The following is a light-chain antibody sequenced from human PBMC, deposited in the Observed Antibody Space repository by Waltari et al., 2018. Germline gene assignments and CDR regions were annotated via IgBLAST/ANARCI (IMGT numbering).Light chain of an antibody. CDR2: LGS. CDR3: MQSLQAPCT. Sequence: EIVMTQSPLSLPITPGEPASISCRSSQSLLHSNGYNCLDWYLQKPGQSPQFLIYLGSIRAAVVPDRFSGSGSGTEFTLNISKVEAEDVAVYYCMQSLQAPCTFGQGTKLEIE. CDR1: QSLLHSNGYNC. J-gene: IGKJ2*02. V-gene: IGKV2-28*01.